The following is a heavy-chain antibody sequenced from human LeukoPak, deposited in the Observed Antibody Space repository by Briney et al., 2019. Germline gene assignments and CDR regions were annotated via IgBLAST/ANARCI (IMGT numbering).Heavy chain of an antibody. CDR2: SGTVGDT. J-gene: IGHJ3*01. V-gene: IGHV3-13*01. CDR3: AGAVPGADVFDL. D-gene: IGHD3-10*01. CDR1: GFTFSNYD. Sequence: GGSLRLSCAASGFTFSNYDMHWVRQTARKSLEWVSGSGTVGDTYYPGSVKGRFTISRENAKNSLHLQMNSLRVGDTAVYYCAGAVPGADVFDLWGQGTMVTVSS.